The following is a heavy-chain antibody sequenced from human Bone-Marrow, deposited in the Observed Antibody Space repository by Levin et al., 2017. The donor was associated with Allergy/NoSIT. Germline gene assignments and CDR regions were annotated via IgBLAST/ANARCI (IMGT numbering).Heavy chain of an antibody. CDR3: VREYNTDPYFDH. CDR2: ISSDGTKI. CDR1: GLPFNTYW. J-gene: IGHJ4*01. D-gene: IGHD1-14*01. Sequence: GESLKISCAASGLPFNTYWMHWVRHAPGKGLVWVSRISSDGTKITYADSVKGRFTISRDNVENTLYLQMNSLRAEDTAVYHCVREYNTDPYFDHWGHGTLVNVSS. V-gene: IGHV3-74*03.